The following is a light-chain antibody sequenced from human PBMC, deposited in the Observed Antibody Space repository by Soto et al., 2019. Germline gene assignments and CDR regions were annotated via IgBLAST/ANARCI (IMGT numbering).Light chain of an antibody. CDR3: QQSYSMPWT. CDR2: GAS. J-gene: IGKJ1*01. V-gene: IGKV1-39*01. Sequence: DIPMTQSPSSLSASVGDRVIITCRASQSISSFLNWYQQKPGKAPKFLIYGASTLQSGVPSRFSGSGSGTDFTLTISSLQPEDFATYYCQQSYSMPWTFGQGTKVEIK. CDR1: QSISSF.